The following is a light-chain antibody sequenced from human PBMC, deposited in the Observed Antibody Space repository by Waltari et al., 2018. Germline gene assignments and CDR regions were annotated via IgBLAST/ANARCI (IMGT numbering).Light chain of an antibody. CDR3: QTWDTDIVV. CDR2: VNNDGDH. J-gene: IGLJ2*01. V-gene: IGLV4-69*01. CDR1: RGHSIHA. Sequence: QLVVTQSPSASASLGASVTLTCTLRRGHSIHAIAWHQHQSEKGPRSLLRVNNDGDHTKGDGIPDRFSGSSSGAERYLAIDSLQSEDEADYYSQTWDTDIVVFGGGTKVTVL.